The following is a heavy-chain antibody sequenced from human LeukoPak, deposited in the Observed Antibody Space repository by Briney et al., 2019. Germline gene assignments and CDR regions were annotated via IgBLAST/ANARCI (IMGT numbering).Heavy chain of an antibody. V-gene: IGHV1-2*06. CDR2: INPNSGGT. D-gene: IGHD5-18*01. CDR1: GYTFTGYY. CDR3: ARVYGIQLWSFDY. J-gene: IGHJ4*02. Sequence: ASVKVSCKASGYTFTGYYMHWVRQAPGQGLEWMGRINPNSGGTNYAQKFQGRVTMTRDTSISTAYMELSRLRSEDTAVYYCARVYGIQLWSFDYWGQGTLVTVSS.